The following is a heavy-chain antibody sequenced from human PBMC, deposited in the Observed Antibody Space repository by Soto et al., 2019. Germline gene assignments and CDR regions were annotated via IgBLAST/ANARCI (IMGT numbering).Heavy chain of an antibody. CDR1: GFTFSSYD. Sequence: EVQLVESGGGLVQPGGSLRLSCAASGFTFSSYDMNWVRQAPGKGLEWVAFIGGSGTTIVYADSVKGRFTISRDNAEDSLFLQMNVLRAEDTAVYYCAKGWGGGGNRYRGGLGGQGTLVTVSS. CDR2: IGGSGTTI. D-gene: IGHD3-16*01. J-gene: IGHJ4*02. V-gene: IGHV3-48*03. CDR3: AKGWGGGGNRYRGGL.